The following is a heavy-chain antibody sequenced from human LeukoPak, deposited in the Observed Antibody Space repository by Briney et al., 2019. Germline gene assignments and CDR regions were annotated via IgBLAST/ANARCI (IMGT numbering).Heavy chain of an antibody. CDR2: IYHSGNT. CDR3: ARMFRRSWYINWLDP. J-gene: IGHJ5*02. Sequence: PSETLSLTCTLSGYSISSGYFWGWIRQPPGKGLEWIGSIYHSGNTSYNPSLTSRLTISVDTSKNQFSLKLNFVTAADTAMYYCARMFRRSWYINWLDPWGEGTLVTVSS. V-gene: IGHV4-38-2*02. D-gene: IGHD6-13*01. CDR1: GYSISSGYF.